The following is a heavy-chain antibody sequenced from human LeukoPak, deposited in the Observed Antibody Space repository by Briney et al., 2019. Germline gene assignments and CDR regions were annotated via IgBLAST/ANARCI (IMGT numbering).Heavy chain of an antibody. J-gene: IGHJ4*02. D-gene: IGHD5-18*01. CDR3: ARVGRGYSYGYFDY. CDR2: ISWNSGSI. Sequence: GGSLRLSCAASGFTFDDYAMHWVRQAPGKGLEWVSGISWNSGSIGYADSVKGRFTISRDNAKNSLYLQMNSLRAEDTAVYYCARVGRGYSYGYFDYWGQGTLVTVSS. V-gene: IGHV3-9*01. CDR1: GFTFDDYA.